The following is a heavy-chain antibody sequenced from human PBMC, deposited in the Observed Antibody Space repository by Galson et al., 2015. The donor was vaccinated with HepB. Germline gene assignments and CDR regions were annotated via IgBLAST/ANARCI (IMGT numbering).Heavy chain of an antibody. Sequence: SVKVSCKASGYTFTSYGISWVRQAPGQGLEWMGWISAYNGNTNYAQKLQGRVTMTTDTSTSTAYMELRSLRSDDTAVYYCAREAVEVVMMDYYYYYYMDVWGKGTTVTVSS. CDR3: AREAVEVVMMDYYYYYYMDV. J-gene: IGHJ6*03. D-gene: IGHD2-21*01. CDR1: GYTFTSYG. CDR2: ISAYNGNT. V-gene: IGHV1-18*01.